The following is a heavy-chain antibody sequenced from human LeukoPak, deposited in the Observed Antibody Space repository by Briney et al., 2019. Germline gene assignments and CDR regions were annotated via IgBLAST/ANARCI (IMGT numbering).Heavy chain of an antibody. V-gene: IGHV4-34*01. J-gene: IGHJ4*02. CDR1: GGSFSGYY. D-gene: IGHD3-22*01. CDR2: INHSGSS. Sequence: SETLSLTCTVYGGSFSGYYWSWIRHPPGKGLEWIGDINHSGSSNYNPSLESRVTISADTSKNQSSLNLSSVTAADTAVYYCARASQYYYDSSGYPLFDYWGQGTLVTVSS. CDR3: ARASQYYYDSSGYPLFDY.